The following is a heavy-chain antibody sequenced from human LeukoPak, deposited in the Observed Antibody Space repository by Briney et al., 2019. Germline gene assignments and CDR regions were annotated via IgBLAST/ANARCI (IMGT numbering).Heavy chain of an antibody. V-gene: IGHV3-23*01. J-gene: IGHJ4*02. CDR3: AKSSNIAAAAATDY. CDR1: GFTFSSYG. Sequence: PGGSLRLSCAASGFTFSSYGTHWVRQAPGKGLEWVSAISGSGGSTYYADSVKGRFTISRDNSKNTLYLQMNSLRAEDTAVYYCAKSSNIAAAAATDYWGQGTLVTVSS. D-gene: IGHD6-13*01. CDR2: ISGSGGST.